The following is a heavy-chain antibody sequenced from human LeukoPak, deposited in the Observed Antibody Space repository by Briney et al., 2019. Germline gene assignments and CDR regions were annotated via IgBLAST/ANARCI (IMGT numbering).Heavy chain of an antibody. D-gene: IGHD3-9*01. CDR3: ARAKILTGYYVAAADT. J-gene: IGHJ5*02. Sequence: ASVKVSCKASGYTFTGYYMHWVRQAPGQGLEWMGWINPNSGGTNYAQKSQGRVTMTRDTSISTAYMELSRLRSDDTAVYYCARAKILTGYYVAAADTWGQGTLVTVSS. V-gene: IGHV1-2*02. CDR1: GYTFTGYY. CDR2: INPNSGGT.